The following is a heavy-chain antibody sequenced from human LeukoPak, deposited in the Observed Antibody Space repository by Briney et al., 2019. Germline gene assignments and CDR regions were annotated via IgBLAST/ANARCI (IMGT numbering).Heavy chain of an antibody. CDR3: ATYRQVLLPFES. CDR1: GFTFSTFA. V-gene: IGHV3-23*01. CDR2: IFPSSDEI. Sequence: GGSLRLSCAASGFTFSTFAMMWVRQPPGKGLEWVSSIFPSSDEIHYADSVRGRFTISRDNSKSTLSLQMNSLRAEDTAIYYCATYRQVLLPFESWGRGTLVTVSS. J-gene: IGHJ4*02. D-gene: IGHD2-8*02.